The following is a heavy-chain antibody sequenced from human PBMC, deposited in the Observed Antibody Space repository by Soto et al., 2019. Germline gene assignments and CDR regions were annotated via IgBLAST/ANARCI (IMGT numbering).Heavy chain of an antibody. CDR2: IIPILGIA. V-gene: IGHV1-69*02. CDR3: ARGGDILTGYYSFDY. Sequence: GASVKVSCKASGGTFSSYTISWVRQAPGQGLEWMGRIIPILGIANYAQKFQGRVTITADKSTSTAYMELSSLRSEDTAVYYCARGGDILTGYYSFDYWGQGTLVTVSS. CDR1: GGTFSSYT. D-gene: IGHD3-9*01. J-gene: IGHJ4*02.